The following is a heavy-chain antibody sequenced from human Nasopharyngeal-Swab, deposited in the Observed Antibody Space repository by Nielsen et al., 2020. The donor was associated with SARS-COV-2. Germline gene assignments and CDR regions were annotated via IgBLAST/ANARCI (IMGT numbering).Heavy chain of an antibody. CDR3: ARDLGYIRYCSGGSCYQDY. J-gene: IGHJ4*02. D-gene: IGHD2-15*01. CDR1: GYTFTSYA. V-gene: IGHV1-3*01. CDR2: INAGNGNT. Sequence: ASVKVSCKASGYTFTSYAMHWVRQAPGQRLEWMGWINAGNGNTKYSQKFQGRVTMTRDTSFSTAYMELSRLRSDDTAVYYCARDLGYIRYCSGGSCYQDYWGQGTLVTVSS.